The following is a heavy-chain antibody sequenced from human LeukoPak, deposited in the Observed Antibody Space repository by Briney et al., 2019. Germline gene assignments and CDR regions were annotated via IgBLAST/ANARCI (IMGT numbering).Heavy chain of an antibody. CDR3: ARDPAGYYDILTGAYGMDV. CDR1: GFTVSSNY. D-gene: IGHD3-9*01. CDR2: IYSGGST. J-gene: IGHJ6*02. Sequence: AGGSLRLSCAASGFTVSSNYMSWVRQAPGKGLEWVSVIYSGGSTYYAGSVKGRFTISRDNSKNTLYLQMSSLRAEDTAVYYCARDPAGYYDILTGAYGMDVWGQGTTVTVSS. V-gene: IGHV3-66*01.